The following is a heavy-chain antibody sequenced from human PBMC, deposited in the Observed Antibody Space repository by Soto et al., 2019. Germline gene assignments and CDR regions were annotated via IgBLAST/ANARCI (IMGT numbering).Heavy chain of an antibody. D-gene: IGHD6-19*01. CDR3: ARAPYSSDYFDY. V-gene: IGHV3-30-3*01. CDR1: GFTFSSYA. CDR2: ISYDGSNK. J-gene: IGHJ4*02. Sequence: GSLRLSCAASGFTFSSYAMHWVRQAPGKGLEWVAVISYDGSNKYYADSVKGRFTISRDNSKNTLYLQMNSLRAEDTAVYYCARAPYSSDYFDYWGQGTLVTVS.